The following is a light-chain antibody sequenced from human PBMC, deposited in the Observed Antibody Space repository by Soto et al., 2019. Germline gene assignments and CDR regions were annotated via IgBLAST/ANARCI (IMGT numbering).Light chain of an antibody. Sequence: EIVMTQSPATLSVSPGERATLSCRASQSVSSNLAWYQQKPGQAPRLLIYGASTRATGIPARFSGSRSGTEFTLTISSLQSEDFAVYYCQQYNNWPRKTFGQGTKVDIK. CDR2: GAS. J-gene: IGKJ1*01. CDR1: QSVSSN. CDR3: QQYNNWPRKT. V-gene: IGKV3-15*01.